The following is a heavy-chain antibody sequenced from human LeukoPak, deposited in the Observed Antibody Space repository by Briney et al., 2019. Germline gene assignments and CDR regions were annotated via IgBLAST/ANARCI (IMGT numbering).Heavy chain of an antibody. D-gene: IGHD1-26*01. CDR2: TNQDGSEE. Sequence: RSGGSLRLSCAASGFTFRTYWMSWIRQAPGKGPEWVADTNQDGSEEYYVQSVKGRFTVSRDNAQNAVSLQMTNLRADDTAVYYCARWKMELQRNAFDFWGQGTVVTVSS. CDR1: GFTFRTYW. J-gene: IGHJ3*01. CDR3: ARWKMELQRNAFDF. V-gene: IGHV3-7*01.